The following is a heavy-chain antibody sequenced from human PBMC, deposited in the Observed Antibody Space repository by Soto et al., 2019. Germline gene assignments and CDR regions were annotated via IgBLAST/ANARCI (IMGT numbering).Heavy chain of an antibody. CDR1: GFTFSSYG. V-gene: IGHV3-33*01. CDR3: ARDMVRGVRPDY. D-gene: IGHD3-10*01. J-gene: IGHJ4*02. CDR2: IWYDGSNK. Sequence: GGSLRLSCAASGFTFSSYGMHWVRQAPGKGLEWVAVIWYDGSNKYYADSVKGRFTISRDNSKNTLYLQMNSLRAEDTAVYYCARDMVRGVRPDYWGQGTLVTVSS.